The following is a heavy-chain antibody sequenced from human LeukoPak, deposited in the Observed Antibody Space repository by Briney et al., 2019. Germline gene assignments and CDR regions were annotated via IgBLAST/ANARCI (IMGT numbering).Heavy chain of an antibody. CDR2: IWYDGSNK. J-gene: IGHJ4*02. CDR3: ARDRVKLERRGMYFDY. CDR1: GFTFSSYG. D-gene: IGHD1-1*01. V-gene: IGHV3-33*01. Sequence: GRSLRLSCVASGFTFSSYGMHWVRQAPGKGLEWVAVIWYDGSNKYYADSLKSRFTISRDNSKNTLYLQMNSLRAEDTAVYYCARDRVKLERRGMYFDYWGQGTLVTVSS.